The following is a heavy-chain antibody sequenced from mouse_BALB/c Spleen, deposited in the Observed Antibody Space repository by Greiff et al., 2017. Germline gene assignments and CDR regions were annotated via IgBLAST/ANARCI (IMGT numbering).Heavy chain of an antibody. CDR2: ISSGGSYT. Sequence: EVKLMESGGGLVKPGGSLKLSCAACGFTFSSYAMSWVRQSPEKRLEWVAEISSGGSYTYYPDTVTGRFTISRDNAKNTLYLEMSSLRSEDTAMYYCARGYDGMDYWGQGTSVTVSS. CDR3: ARGYDGMDY. CDR1: GFTFSSYA. D-gene: IGHD1-1*02. J-gene: IGHJ4*01. V-gene: IGHV5-9-4*01.